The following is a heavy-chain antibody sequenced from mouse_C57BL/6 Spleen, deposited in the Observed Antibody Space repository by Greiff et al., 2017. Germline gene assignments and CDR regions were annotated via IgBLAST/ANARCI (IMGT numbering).Heavy chain of an antibody. CDR2: IDPSDSYT. Sequence: QVQLQQPGAELVKPGASVKLSCKASGYTFTSYWMQWVKQRPGQGLEWIGEIDPSDSYTNYNQKFKGKATLTVDTSSSTAYMQLSSLTSEDSAVYYCARKAGYYGGFAYWGQGTLVTVSA. CDR3: ARKAGYYGGFAY. V-gene: IGHV1-50*01. CDR1: GYTFTSYW. D-gene: IGHD1-1*01. J-gene: IGHJ3*01.